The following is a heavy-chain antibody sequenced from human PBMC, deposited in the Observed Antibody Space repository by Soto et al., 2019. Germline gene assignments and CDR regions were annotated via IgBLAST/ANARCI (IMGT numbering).Heavy chain of an antibody. J-gene: IGHJ6*02. D-gene: IGHD1-20*01. CDR2: ISYDGSNK. CDR1: GFTFSSYA. CDR3: ARGNTWNHIGGSRMDV. V-gene: IGHV3-30-3*01. Sequence: QVQLVESGGGVVQPGRSLRLSCAASGFTFSSYAMHWVRQAPGKGLEWVAVISYDGSNKYYADSVKGRFTISRDNTKNTLYLQMNSLRAEDTAVYYCARGNTWNHIGGSRMDVWGQGTTVTVSS.